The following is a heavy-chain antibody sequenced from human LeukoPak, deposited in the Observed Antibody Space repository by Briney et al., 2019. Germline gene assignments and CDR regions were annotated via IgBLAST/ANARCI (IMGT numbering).Heavy chain of an antibody. J-gene: IGHJ4*02. V-gene: IGHV3-23*01. Sequence: GGSLRLSCAASGFTFSSYAMSWVRQAPGKGLEWVSAISGSGGSTYYADSVKGRFTISRDNSKNSLYLQMNSLRAEDTAVYYCAKSPGIAAAGPLDYWGQGTLVTVSS. CDR3: AKSPGIAAAGPLDY. D-gene: IGHD6-13*01. CDR2: ISGSGGST. CDR1: GFTFSSYA.